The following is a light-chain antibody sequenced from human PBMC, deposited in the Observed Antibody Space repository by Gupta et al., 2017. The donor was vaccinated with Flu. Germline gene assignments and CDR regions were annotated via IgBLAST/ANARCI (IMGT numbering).Light chain of an antibody. CDR1: HGLVYSDGNTY. CDR2: LVS. V-gene: IGKV2-30*01. Sequence: VVMTQSPLSLPVALGQPASISRRSSHGLVYSDGNTYLHWYQQRPGQSPRRLIYLVSRRESGVPERFSGSGSGTDFTLKISRVEAEDVGIYFCMQGAHWPWTFGQGTKVEIK. J-gene: IGKJ1*01. CDR3: MQGAHWPWT.